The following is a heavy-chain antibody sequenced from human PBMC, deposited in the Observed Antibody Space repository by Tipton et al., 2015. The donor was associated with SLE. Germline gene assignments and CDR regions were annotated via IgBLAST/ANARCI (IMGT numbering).Heavy chain of an antibody. D-gene: IGHD5-18*01. CDR2: ISSSSSNI. Sequence: GSLRLSCAASGSTFSSYSMNWVRQAPGKGLEWVSSISSSSSNIYYADSVKGRFTISRDNAKNSLYLQMNSLRAEDTAVYYCARARGQLWLPDAFDIWGQGTMVTVSS. CDR1: GSTFSSYS. CDR3: ARARGQLWLPDAFDI. V-gene: IGHV3-21*03. J-gene: IGHJ3*02.